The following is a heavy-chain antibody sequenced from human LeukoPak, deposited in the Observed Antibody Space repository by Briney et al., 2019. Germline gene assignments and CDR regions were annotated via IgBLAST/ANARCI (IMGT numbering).Heavy chain of an antibody. V-gene: IGHV4-30-4*01. D-gene: IGHD7-27*01. Sequence: SQTLSLTCTVSGGSISSGDYYWSWIRQPPGKGLEWIGYINYSGSTSYNPSLKSRATISVDTSKNQFSLRLSSVTAADTAVYYCARKTGDLYYFDYWGQGTLVTVSS. CDR1: GGSISSGDYY. CDR3: ARKTGDLYYFDY. J-gene: IGHJ4*02. CDR2: INYSGST.